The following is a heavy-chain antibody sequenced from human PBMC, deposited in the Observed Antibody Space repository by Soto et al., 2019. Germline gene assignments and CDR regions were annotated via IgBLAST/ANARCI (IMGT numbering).Heavy chain of an antibody. V-gene: IGHV3-33*01. J-gene: IGHJ4*02. CDR1: GFTFSSYG. CDR2: IWYDGSNK. D-gene: IGHD6-19*01. CDR3: ARPAYSSGWYDY. Sequence: GGSLRLSCAASGFTFSSYGMHWVRQAPGKGLEWVAVIWYDGSNKYYADSVKGRFTISRDNSKNTLYLQMNSLRAEDTAVYYCARPAYSSGWYDYWGQGTLVTVSS.